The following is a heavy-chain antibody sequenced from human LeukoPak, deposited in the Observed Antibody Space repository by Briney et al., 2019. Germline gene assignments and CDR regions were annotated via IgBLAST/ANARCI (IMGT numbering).Heavy chain of an antibody. J-gene: IGHJ5*02. CDR3: ARECSSTSCYTGRGAGNWFDP. D-gene: IGHD2-2*02. Sequence: SETLSLTCTVSGGSISSYYWSWIRQPPGKGLEWIGYIYYSGSTNYNPSLKSRVTISVDTSKNQFSLKLSSVTAADTAVYYCARECSSTSCYTGRGAGNWFDPWGRGTLVTVSS. V-gene: IGHV4-59*01. CDR2: IYYSGST. CDR1: GGSISSYY.